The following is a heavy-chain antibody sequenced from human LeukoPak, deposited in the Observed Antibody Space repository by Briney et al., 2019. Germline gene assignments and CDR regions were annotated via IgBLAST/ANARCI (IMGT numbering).Heavy chain of an antibody. D-gene: IGHD3-22*01. J-gene: IGHJ4*02. Sequence: GGSLRLSCAASGFTFSSYAMSWVRQAPGKGLEWVAVISYDGSNKYYADSVKGRFTISRDNSKNTLYLQMNSLRAEDTAVYYCAREVTMIVEMGWGQGTLVTVSS. CDR3: AREVTMIVEMG. CDR2: ISYDGSNK. CDR1: GFTFSSYA. V-gene: IGHV3-30-3*01.